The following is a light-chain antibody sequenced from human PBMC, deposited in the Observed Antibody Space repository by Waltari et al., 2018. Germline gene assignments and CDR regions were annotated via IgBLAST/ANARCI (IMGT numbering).Light chain of an antibody. J-gene: IGLJ1*01. CDR1: SSDVGAHNS. V-gene: IGLV2-14*01. CDR3: CSYTSNSFSYV. CDR2: EVS. Sequence: QSALTQPASVSGSPGQSIAISCTGTSSDVGAHNSVSWYQQHPGKAPKLMIYEVSNRPSGVSNRFSGSKSGNTASLTISGLQAEDEADYYCCSYTSNSFSYVFGTGTKVTVL.